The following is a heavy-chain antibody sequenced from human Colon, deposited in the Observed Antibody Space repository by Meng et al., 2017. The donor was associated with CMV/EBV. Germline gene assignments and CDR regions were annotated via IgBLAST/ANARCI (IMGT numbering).Heavy chain of an antibody. CDR1: GFSMSDYA. J-gene: IGHJ4*02. CDR3: ARAPTRKYYFHF. V-gene: IGHV3-23*01. CDR2: ISASGDIT. Sequence: CAASGFSMSDYAMDWVRQAPGKGLEWVSVISASGDITFYTESVKGRFTIGRDTSKNTVYLQMDSLRAEDTAVYYCARAPTRKYYFHFWGQGRLVTVSS. D-gene: IGHD5-24*01.